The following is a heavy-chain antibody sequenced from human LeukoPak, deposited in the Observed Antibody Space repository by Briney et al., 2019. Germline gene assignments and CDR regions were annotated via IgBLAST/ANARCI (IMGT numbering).Heavy chain of an antibody. D-gene: IGHD2-2*01. J-gene: IGHJ5*02. CDR3: AKDPFYQLNWFDP. CDR2: ISGSGGST. V-gene: IGHV3-23*01. Sequence: PGGSLRLSCAAPGFTFSNYNMRWVRQAPGKGLEWVSAISGSGGSTYYADSVKGRFTISRDNSKNTLYLQMNSLRAEDTAVYYCAKDPFYQLNWFDPWGQGTLVTVSS. CDR1: GFTFSNYN.